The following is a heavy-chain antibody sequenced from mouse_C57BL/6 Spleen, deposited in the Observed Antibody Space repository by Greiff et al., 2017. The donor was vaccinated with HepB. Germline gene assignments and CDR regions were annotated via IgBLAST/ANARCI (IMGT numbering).Heavy chain of an antibody. Sequence: EVKLMESGGGLVKPGGSLKLSCAASGFTFSDYGMHWVRQAPEKGLEWVAYISSGSSTIYYADTVKGRFTISRDNAKNTLFLQMTSLRSEDTAMYYCARRPYYGSSPAWFAYWGQGTLVTVSA. CDR3: ARRPYYGSSPAWFAY. D-gene: IGHD1-1*01. CDR2: ISSGSSTI. J-gene: IGHJ3*01. V-gene: IGHV5-17*01. CDR1: GFTFSDYG.